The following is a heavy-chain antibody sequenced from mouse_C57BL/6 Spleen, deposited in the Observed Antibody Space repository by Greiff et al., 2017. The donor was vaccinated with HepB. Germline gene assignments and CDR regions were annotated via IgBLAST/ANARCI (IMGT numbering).Heavy chain of an antibody. Sequence: QVQLQQPGAELVMPGASVKLSCKASGYTFTSYWMHWVKQRPGQGLEWIGEIDPSDSYTNYNQKCKGKSTLTVDKSSSTAYMQLSSLTSEDSAVYYCARSYYYGSSYPHWYFDVWGTGTTVTVSS. V-gene: IGHV1-69*01. CDR2: IDPSDSYT. D-gene: IGHD1-1*01. CDR1: GYTFTSYW. J-gene: IGHJ1*03. CDR3: ARSYYYGSSYPHWYFDV.